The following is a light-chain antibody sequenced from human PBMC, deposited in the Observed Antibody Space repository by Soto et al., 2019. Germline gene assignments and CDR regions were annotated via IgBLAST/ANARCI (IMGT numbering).Light chain of an antibody. J-gene: IGKJ3*01. CDR1: QSVSDSY. CDR3: QHYGTSAL. Sequence: EIVLTQSPGTLSLSPGERATLSCRASQSVSDSYLAWYQQKPGQAPRLLIYASSRATGIPDRFSGSGSGTDFTLTSSRLEPEDFAVYYRQHYGTSALFGPGTKVDIK. V-gene: IGKV3-20*01. CDR2: AS.